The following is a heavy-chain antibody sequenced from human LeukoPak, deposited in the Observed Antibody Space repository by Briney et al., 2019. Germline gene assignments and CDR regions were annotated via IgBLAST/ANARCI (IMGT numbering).Heavy chain of an antibody. CDR1: GGSISSGGYY. J-gene: IGHJ5*02. Sequence: SQTLSLTCTVSGGSISSGGYYWSWIRQHPGKGLEWIGYIYYSGSTYYNPSLKSRVTISVDTSKNEFSLRLSSVTAADTAVYYCARRVDYGSGSKTVCWFDPWGQGTLVTVFS. V-gene: IGHV4-31*03. D-gene: IGHD3-10*01. CDR3: ARRVDYGSGSKTVCWFDP. CDR2: IYYSGST.